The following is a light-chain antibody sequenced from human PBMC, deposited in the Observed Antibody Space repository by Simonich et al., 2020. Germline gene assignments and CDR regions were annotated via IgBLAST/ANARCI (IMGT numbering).Light chain of an antibody. Sequence: QSVLTQPPSVSAAPAQKVTISCSGSSSNIGNNYVSWYQQLPGTAPKLLIYDKNKRPSGIPDRFSGSKSGTSATLGITGLQTGDEADYYCGTWDSSLSAGVFGGGTKLTVL. V-gene: IGLV1-51*01. J-gene: IGLJ3*02. CDR1: SSNIGNNY. CDR2: DKN. CDR3: GTWDSSLSAGV.